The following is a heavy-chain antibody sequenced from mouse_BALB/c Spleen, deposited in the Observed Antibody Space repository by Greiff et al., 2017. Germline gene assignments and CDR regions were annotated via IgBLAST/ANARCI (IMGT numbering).Heavy chain of an antibody. CDR3: AREDYYFDY. Sequence: VQLKESGPGLVKPSQSLSLTCTVTGYSITSDYAWNWIRQFPGNKLEWMGYISYSGSTSYNPSLKSRISITRDTSKNQFFLQLNSVTTEDTATYYCAREDYYFDYWGQGTTLTVSS. CDR1: GYSITSDYA. CDR2: ISYSGST. V-gene: IGHV3-2*02. J-gene: IGHJ2*01.